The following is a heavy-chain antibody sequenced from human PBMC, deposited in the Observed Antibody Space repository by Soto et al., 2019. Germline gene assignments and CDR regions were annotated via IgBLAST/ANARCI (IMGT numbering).Heavy chain of an antibody. V-gene: IGHV3-49*03. CDR1: GFTFGDYA. CDR3: AKDLFSMVRGASYYSYGMDV. D-gene: IGHD3-10*01. CDR2: IRSKPYDGTT. Sequence: LRLSCTAPGFTFGDYAMSWFRQAPGKGLEWVGFIRSKPYDGTTEYAASAKGRFTISRDDSKSIAYLQMNSLKTEDTAVYYCAKDLFSMVRGASYYSYGMDVWGQGTTVTVSS. J-gene: IGHJ6*02.